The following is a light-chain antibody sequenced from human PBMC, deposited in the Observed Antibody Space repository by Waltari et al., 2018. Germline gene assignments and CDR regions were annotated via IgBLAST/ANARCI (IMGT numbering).Light chain of an antibody. CDR1: QRVSRT. CDR2: DAS. Sequence: EIVLTQSPRTLCWSPGERATPACRASQRVSRTLAWYQQKPGQAPRLLIYDASTRATGIPDRFSGSGSGTDFSLTISRLEPEDFAVYYCQKYGTLPATFGQGTKVEIK. V-gene: IGKV3-20*01. J-gene: IGKJ1*01. CDR3: QKYGTLPAT.